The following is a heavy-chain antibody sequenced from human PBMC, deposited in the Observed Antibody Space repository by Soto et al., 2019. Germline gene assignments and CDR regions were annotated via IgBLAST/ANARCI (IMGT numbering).Heavy chain of an antibody. J-gene: IGHJ4*02. CDR3: ARQTPSGTQRYFDY. V-gene: IGHV5-51*01. CDR2: IYPRDSDT. Sequence: EVQLVQSGAEVKKPGESLTISCKASGCNFATYWVGWVRQMPGKGLEWMGIIYPRDSDTRYSPSVQGHVTISADKSINTAYFQWSSLQASDIAMYYCARQTPSGTQRYFDYWGQGTLVTVSS. D-gene: IGHD3-10*01. CDR1: GCNFATYW.